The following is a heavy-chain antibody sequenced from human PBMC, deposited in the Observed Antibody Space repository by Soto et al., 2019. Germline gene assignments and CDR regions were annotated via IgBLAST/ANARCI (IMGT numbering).Heavy chain of an antibody. CDR3: ARTSRPGDYSGSGSYYMGYYYYYYYMDV. D-gene: IGHD3-10*01. CDR2: MNPNSGNT. CDR1: GYTFTSYD. V-gene: IGHV1-8*01. J-gene: IGHJ6*03. Sequence: ASVKVSCKASGYTFTSYDINWVRQATGQGLEWMGWMNPNSGNTGYAQKFQGRVTMTRNTSISTAYMELSSLRSEDTAVYYCARTSRPGDYSGSGSYYMGYYYYYYYMDVWGKGTTVTVSS.